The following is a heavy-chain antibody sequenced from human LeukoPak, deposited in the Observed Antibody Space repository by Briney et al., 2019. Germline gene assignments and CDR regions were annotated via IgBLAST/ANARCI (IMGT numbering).Heavy chain of an antibody. D-gene: IGHD5-18*01. CDR2: IFASGST. CDR1: GASISSGSYY. CDR3: ARGYSYGGTFDY. J-gene: IGHJ4*02. Sequence: SQTLSLTCTVSGASISSGSYYWNWIRQPAGKGLEWIGRIFASGSTNYNPSLKSRVTISVDTSKNQFSLKLSSVTAADTAVYYCARGYSYGGTFDYWGQGTLVTVSS. V-gene: IGHV4-61*02.